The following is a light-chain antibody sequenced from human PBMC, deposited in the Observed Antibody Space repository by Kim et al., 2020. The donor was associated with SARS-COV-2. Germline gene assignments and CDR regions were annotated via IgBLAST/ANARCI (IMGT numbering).Light chain of an antibody. Sequence: DIQMTQSPSSLAASVGDSVTITCRASQNIIKYLNWYQQRPGKAPNLLIYAASILQSGVPSRFSVSGSGTDFALTISSLQPEDFATYYCQQSYSTPYTFGLGTKLEI. V-gene: IGKV1-39*01. CDR2: AAS. CDR1: QNIIKY. J-gene: IGKJ2*01. CDR3: QQSYSTPYT.